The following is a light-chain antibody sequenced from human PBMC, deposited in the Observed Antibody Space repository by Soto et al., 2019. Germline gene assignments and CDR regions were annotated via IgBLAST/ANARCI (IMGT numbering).Light chain of an antibody. V-gene: IGKV3-20*01. Sequence: EIVLTQSPGTLSLSPGERATLSCRASPSVTNYLAWYQQKPGQAPRLLIYDASSRAAGIPDRFSGSGSGTDFTLTITRLEPEDFAVYHCQQYDGSPRTFGQGTKVDIK. CDR1: PSVTNY. J-gene: IGKJ1*01. CDR2: DAS. CDR3: QQYDGSPRT.